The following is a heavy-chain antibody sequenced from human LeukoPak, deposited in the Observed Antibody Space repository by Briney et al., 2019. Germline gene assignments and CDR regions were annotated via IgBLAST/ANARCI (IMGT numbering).Heavy chain of an antibody. CDR1: GYNFTNYW. CDR3: ARGTTDTSDYDF. V-gene: IGHV5-51*01. J-gene: IGHJ4*02. D-gene: IGHD3-22*01. CDR2: IYPGDSNT. Sequence: GESLRISCKGSGYNFTNYWIAWVRQMPGKGLEWMGIIYPGDSNTRYSPSFQGQVTISADRSISTAYLQWSSLKASYTAMYSCARGTTDTSDYDFWGQGTLVTVSS.